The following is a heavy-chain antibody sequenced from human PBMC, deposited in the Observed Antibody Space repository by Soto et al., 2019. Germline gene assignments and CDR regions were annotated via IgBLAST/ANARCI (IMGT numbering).Heavy chain of an antibody. CDR1: GFTFSSYA. Sequence: GGSLRLSCAASGFTFSSYAMHWVRQAPGKGLEWVAVISYDGSNKYYADSVKGRFTISRDNSKNTLYLQMNSLRAEDTAVYYCAKDLEQYYYYGMDVWGQGTTVTVSS. D-gene: IGHD1-1*01. CDR2: ISYDGSNK. J-gene: IGHJ6*02. CDR3: AKDLEQYYYYGMDV. V-gene: IGHV3-30*04.